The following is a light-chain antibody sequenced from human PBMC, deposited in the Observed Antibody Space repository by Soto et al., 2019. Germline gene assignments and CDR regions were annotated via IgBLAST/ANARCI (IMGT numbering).Light chain of an antibody. CDR2: EVT. CDR3: CSYAGSGTWV. J-gene: IGLJ3*02. V-gene: IGLV2-23*02. CDR1: SSDVGSYNL. Sequence: QSALTQPASVSGSPGQSITISCTGTSSDVGSYNLVTWYQQHPGKAPKLMIHEVTKRPSGVSNRFSASKSGSTASLTISGLQVGDEADYYCCSYAGSGTWVFGGGTKLTVL.